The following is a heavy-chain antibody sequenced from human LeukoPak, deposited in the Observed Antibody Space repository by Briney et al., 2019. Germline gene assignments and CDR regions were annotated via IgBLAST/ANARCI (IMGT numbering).Heavy chain of an antibody. CDR3: VRGHSSGWHHFDY. CDR2: ISGSGGSL. D-gene: IGHD6-19*01. J-gene: IGHJ4*02. V-gene: IGHV3-23*01. CDR1: GFTFSSYA. Sequence: GGSLRLSCAASGFTFSSYAMSWVRQAPGKGLEWVSTISGSGGSLNYADSVKGRFTISRDNSKNTLYVQMNSLRVEDMAVYYCVRGHSSGWHHFDYWGQGTLVTVSS.